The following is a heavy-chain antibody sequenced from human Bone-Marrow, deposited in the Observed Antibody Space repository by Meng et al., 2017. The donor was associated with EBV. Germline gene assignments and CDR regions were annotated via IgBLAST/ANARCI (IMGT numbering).Heavy chain of an antibody. CDR3: ARASQYDSVWGSYRYFDWFDP. CDR2: ISGSSYI. D-gene: IGHD3-16*02. V-gene: IGHV3-21*01. Sequence: EVQLVESGXXXXXPXXSXXLSCAASVFTFNSYTMNWVRQAPGKGLEWVSSISGSSYIYYADSVKGRFTISRDNAKNSLYLQMNSLRAEDTAVYYCARASQYDSVWGSYRYFDWFDPWGQGTLVTVSS. J-gene: IGHJ5*02. CDR1: VFTFNSYT.